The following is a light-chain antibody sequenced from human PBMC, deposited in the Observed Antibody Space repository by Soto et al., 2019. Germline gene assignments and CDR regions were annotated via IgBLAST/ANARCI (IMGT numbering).Light chain of an antibody. CDR2: GAS. CDR3: QQYGSSGT. CDR1: QSVSRSS. Sequence: DTGLTQSPGTLSLSPGERATLSCRASQSVSRSSLAWYQQRPGQAPRLLIYGASSRATGIPDRFSGSGSGTDFTLTISRLEPEDFAVYYCQQYGSSGTFGQGTKVDI. J-gene: IGKJ1*01. V-gene: IGKV3-20*01.